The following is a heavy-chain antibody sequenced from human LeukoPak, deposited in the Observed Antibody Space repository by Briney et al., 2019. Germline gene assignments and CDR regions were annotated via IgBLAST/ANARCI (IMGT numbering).Heavy chain of an antibody. Sequence: GGSLRLSCAASGFSFSSYAMSWVRQAPGKGLEWVSAITDSGGSTYHADSVKGRFTISRDNSKNTLFLQMKSLRVEDTAIYYCAKGSSSSRPYYFDFWGQGTLVTVSS. D-gene: IGHD6-6*01. CDR3: AKGSSSSRPYYFDF. CDR2: ITDSGGST. CDR1: GFSFSSYA. J-gene: IGHJ4*02. V-gene: IGHV3-23*01.